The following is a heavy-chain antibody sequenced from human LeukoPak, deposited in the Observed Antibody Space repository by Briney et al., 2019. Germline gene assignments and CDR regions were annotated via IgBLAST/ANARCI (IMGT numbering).Heavy chain of an antibody. CDR1: GGSISSYY. D-gene: IGHD4-17*01. CDR3: ARVGLSTVTNYYYYYGMDV. J-gene: IGHJ6*02. CDR2: IYTSGST. Sequence: SETLSLTCTVSGGSISSYYWSWIRQPAGKGLEWIGRIYTSGSTNYNPSPKSRVTMSVDTSKNQFSLKLSSVTAADTAVYYCARVGLSTVTNYYYYYGMDVWGQGTTVTVSS. V-gene: IGHV4-4*07.